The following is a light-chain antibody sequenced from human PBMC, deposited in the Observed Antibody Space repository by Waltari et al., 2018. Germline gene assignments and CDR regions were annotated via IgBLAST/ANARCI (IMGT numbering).Light chain of an antibody. CDR1: QSVSSN. CDR2: GAS. V-gene: IGKV3-15*01. Sequence: DIVMTQSPATLPVPPGERATLSCRARQSVSSNLAWYQQKPGQAPRRLIYGASTRATGIPARFSGSGSGTEFTLTISSLQSEDFAVYYCQQYNNWPPLFGQGTKLEIK. CDR3: QQYNNWPPL. J-gene: IGKJ2*01.